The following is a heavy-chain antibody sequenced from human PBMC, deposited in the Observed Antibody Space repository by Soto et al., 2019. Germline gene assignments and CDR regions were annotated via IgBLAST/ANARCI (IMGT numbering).Heavy chain of an antibody. CDR3: ARPDYGDYGYYYCGMDV. J-gene: IGHJ6*02. Sequence: SVKVSCKASGGTFSSYAISWVRQAPGQGLEWMGGIIPIFGTANYAQKFQGRVTITADESTSTAYMELSSLRSEDTAVYYCARPDYGDYGYYYCGMDVWGQGTTVTVSS. V-gene: IGHV1-69*13. CDR1: GGTFSSYA. CDR2: IIPIFGTA. D-gene: IGHD4-17*01.